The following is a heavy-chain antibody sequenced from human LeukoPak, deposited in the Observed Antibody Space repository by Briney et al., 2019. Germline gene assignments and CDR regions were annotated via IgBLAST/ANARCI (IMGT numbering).Heavy chain of an antibody. CDR1: GFTFSSYG. CDR3: ARDPPPYGSSSWYGDDAFDI. J-gene: IGHJ3*02. D-gene: IGHD6-13*01. CDR2: IWYDGSNK. V-gene: IGHV3-33*01. Sequence: GGSLRLSCAASGFTFSSYGMHWVRQAPGRGLEWVAVIWYDGSNKYYADSVKGRFTISRDNSKNTLYLQMNSLRAEDTAVYYCARDPPPYGSSSWYGDDAFDIWGQGTMVTVSS.